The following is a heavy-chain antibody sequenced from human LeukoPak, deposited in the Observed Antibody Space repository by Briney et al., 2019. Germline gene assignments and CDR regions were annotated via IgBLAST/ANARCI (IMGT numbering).Heavy chain of an antibody. CDR3: ARAYDYGDYVGY. CDR1: GYTFTDYH. V-gene: IGHV1-2*06. CDR2: INPNSGGT. D-gene: IGHD4-17*01. J-gene: IGHJ4*02. Sequence: ASVKVSXKASGYTFTDYHMYWVRQAPGQGLEWMGRINPNSGGTNYAQKFQGRVTMTRDTSISTAYMEMSRLRSDDTAVYYCARAYDYGDYVGYWGQGTLVTVSS.